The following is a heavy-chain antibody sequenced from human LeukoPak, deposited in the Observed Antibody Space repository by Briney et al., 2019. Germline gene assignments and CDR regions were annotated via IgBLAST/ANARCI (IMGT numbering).Heavy chain of an antibody. D-gene: IGHD6-13*01. CDR1: GGSISSGGYY. CDR3: ARVNSCSWYYKPFDY. J-gene: IGHJ4*02. V-gene: IGHV4-31*03. CDR2: IYYSGST. Sequence: SQTLSLTCTVSGGSISSGGYYWSWIRQHPGKGLEWIGYIYYSGSTYYNPSLKSRVTISVDTSKNQFSLKLSSVTAADTAVYYCARVNSCSWYYKPFDYWGQGTLVTVSS.